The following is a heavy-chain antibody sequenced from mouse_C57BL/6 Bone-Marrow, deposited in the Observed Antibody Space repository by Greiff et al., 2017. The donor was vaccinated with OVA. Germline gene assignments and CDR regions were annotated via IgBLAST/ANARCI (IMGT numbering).Heavy chain of an antibody. CDR2: IDPSDSYT. V-gene: IGHV1-50*01. Sequence: QVQLQQPGAELVKPGASVKLSCKASGYTFTSYWMQWVKQRPGQGLEWIGEIDPSDSYTNYNQKFKGKATLTVDTSSSTAYMQLSSLTSEDSAVYYCARDDYDVYYYAMDYWGQGTSVTVSS. J-gene: IGHJ4*01. CDR3: ARDDYDVYYYAMDY. CDR1: GYTFTSYW. D-gene: IGHD2-4*01.